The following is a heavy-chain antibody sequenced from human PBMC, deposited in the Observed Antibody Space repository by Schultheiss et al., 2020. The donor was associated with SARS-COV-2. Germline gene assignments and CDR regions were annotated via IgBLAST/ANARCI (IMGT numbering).Heavy chain of an antibody. Sequence: SETLSLTCAVYGGSFSGYYWSWIRQPPGKGLEWIGEINHSGSTNYNPSLKSRVTISVDTSKNQFSLKLSSVTAADTAVYYCARDRWDSYYYYGMDVWGQGTKVTVSS. V-gene: IGHV4-34*01. CDR3: ARDRWDSYYYYGMDV. CDR1: GGSFSGYY. CDR2: INHSGST. D-gene: IGHD1-26*01. J-gene: IGHJ6*02.